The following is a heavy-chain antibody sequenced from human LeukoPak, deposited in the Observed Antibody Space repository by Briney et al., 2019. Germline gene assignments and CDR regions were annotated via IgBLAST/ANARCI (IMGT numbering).Heavy chain of an antibody. Sequence: ASETLSLTCAVYGGSFSVYYWSWIRQPPGKGLEWLGEINHSGSTNYNPSLKSRVTISVDTSKNQLSRKLRSVTAADTAVYYCARHGTVTRYWFEPWGQGTLVTVSS. CDR1: GGSFSVYY. CDR2: INHSGST. J-gene: IGHJ5*02. D-gene: IGHD4-17*01. V-gene: IGHV4-34*01. CDR3: ARHGTVTRYWFEP.